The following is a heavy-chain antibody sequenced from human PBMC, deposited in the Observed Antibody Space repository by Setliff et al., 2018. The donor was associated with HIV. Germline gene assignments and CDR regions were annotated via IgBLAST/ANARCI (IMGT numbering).Heavy chain of an antibody. CDR3: ANSYSASGNYHYYDYLDV. Sequence: GGSLRLSCAASGFTFSRYGMHWVRQAPGKGLEWVAFISYDGSKKYDADFVKGRFTISRDNSKNTLYLQMNSLRTDDTAVYFCANSYSASGNYHYYDYLDVWGKGTTVTVSS. CDR1: GFTFSRYG. CDR2: ISYDGSKK. D-gene: IGHD3-10*01. J-gene: IGHJ6*03. V-gene: IGHV3-30*04.